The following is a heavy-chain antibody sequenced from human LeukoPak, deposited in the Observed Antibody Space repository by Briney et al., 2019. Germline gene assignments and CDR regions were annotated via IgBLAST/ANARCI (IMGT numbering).Heavy chain of an antibody. J-gene: IGHJ3*02. Sequence: GGSLRLSCAASGFTFSSYSMNWVRQAPGRGLEWVSSISSSSSYIYYADSVKGRFTISRDNAKNSLYLQMNSLRAEDTAVYFCAREISYGDHPSGDAFDNWGQGTMVTVSS. CDR3: AREISYGDHPSGDAFDN. V-gene: IGHV3-21*01. CDR1: GFTFSSYS. CDR2: ISSSSSYI. D-gene: IGHD4-17*01.